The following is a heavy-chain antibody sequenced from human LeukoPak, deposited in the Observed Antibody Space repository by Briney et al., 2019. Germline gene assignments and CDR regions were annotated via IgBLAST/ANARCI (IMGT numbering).Heavy chain of an antibody. CDR2: FSSGDTNI. V-gene: IGHV3-11*04. CDR3: AREIHSTGHYYGGGYMDV. J-gene: IGHJ6*03. D-gene: IGHD3-22*01. CDR1: GFNFSDYY. Sequence: GGSLRLSCAASGFNFSDYYMSWVRRAPGRGLEWISFFSSGDTNIKYADSVKGRFTISRDNAKNSLYLQMNSLRAEDTAVYFCAREIHSTGHYYGGGYMDVWGEGTTVTVSS.